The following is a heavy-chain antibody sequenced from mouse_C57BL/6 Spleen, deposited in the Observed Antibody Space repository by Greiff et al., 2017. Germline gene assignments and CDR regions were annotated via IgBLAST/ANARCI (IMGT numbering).Heavy chain of an antibody. CDR3: ARWGITTVVAGDY. D-gene: IGHD1-1*01. J-gene: IGHJ2*01. CDR1: GYAFSSSW. CDR2: IYPGDGDT. V-gene: IGHV1-82*01. Sequence: QVQLKQSGPELVKPGASVKISCKASGYAFSSSWMNWVKQRPGKGLEWIGRIYPGDGDTNYNGKFKGKATLTADKSSSTAYMPLSSLTSEDSAVYFCARWGITTVVAGDYWGQGTTLTVSS.